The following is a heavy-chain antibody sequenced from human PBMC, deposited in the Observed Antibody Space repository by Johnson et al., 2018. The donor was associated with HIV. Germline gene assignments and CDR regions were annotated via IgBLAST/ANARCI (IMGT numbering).Heavy chain of an antibody. CDR1: GFTFDEYG. CDR3: ATCSDQVLLGGDVFDI. J-gene: IGHJ3*02. D-gene: IGHD3-16*01. Sequence: VQLVEFGGGVVRPGGSLRVSCTASGFTFDEYGMSWVRQAPGKGLEWVSGITWNGGTTGYADSVTGRFLFSRDNAKNSLYLQMSSLRAEDTALYYCATCSDQVLLGGDVFDIWGQGTMVTVSS. CDR2: ITWNGGTT. V-gene: IGHV3-20*04.